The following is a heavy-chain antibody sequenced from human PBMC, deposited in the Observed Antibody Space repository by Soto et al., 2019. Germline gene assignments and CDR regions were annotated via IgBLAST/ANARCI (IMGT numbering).Heavy chain of an antibody. J-gene: IGHJ1*01. CDR2: ISTDASST. Sequence: VQLVESGGGLVQPGGSLRLSCAASGFTFSSYWMHWARQAPGKGLVWVSSISTDASSTSYADPVKGRFTISRDNAKNTLYLQMNSVRAEDTAVYYCARLPNKSPQNWGQGTLVIVSP. V-gene: IGHV3-74*01. CDR1: GFTFSSYW. CDR3: ARLPNKSPQN.